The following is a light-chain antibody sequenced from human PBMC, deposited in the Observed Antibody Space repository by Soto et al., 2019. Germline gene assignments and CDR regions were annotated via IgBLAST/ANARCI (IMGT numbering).Light chain of an antibody. Sequence: QSALTQPASVSGSPGQSITISCTGTSSDVGGYNYVSWYQQYPGRVPKVMIYEVSNRPSGVSNRFSGSKSGNTASLTISGLQAEDEADYYCSSYTSSSTLYVFGTGTKVTVL. CDR3: SSYTSSSTLYV. V-gene: IGLV2-14*01. J-gene: IGLJ1*01. CDR1: SSDVGGYNY. CDR2: EVS.